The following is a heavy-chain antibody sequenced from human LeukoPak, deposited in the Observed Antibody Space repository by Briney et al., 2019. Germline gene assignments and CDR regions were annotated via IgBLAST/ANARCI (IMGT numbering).Heavy chain of an antibody. D-gene: IGHD3-10*01. V-gene: IGHV4-34*01. CDR1: GFTFSSYE. CDR2: IHHSGTT. Sequence: GSLRLSCAASGFTFSSYEMNWVRQAPGKGLEWIGDIHHSGTTNYNPSLKSRVTISIDASKDQFSLKLSSVTAADTAVHYCASDYYGSGSFSYFDYWGQGTLVTVSS. CDR3: ASDYYGSGSFSYFDY. J-gene: IGHJ4*02.